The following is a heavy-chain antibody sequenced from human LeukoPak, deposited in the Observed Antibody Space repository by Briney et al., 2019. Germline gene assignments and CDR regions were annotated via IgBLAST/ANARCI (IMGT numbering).Heavy chain of an antibody. CDR2: ISSSGSTI. CDR3: AKSFLGPYGDYGGIVGATTYVVN. J-gene: IGHJ4*02. CDR1: GFTFSSYE. V-gene: IGHV3-48*03. Sequence: PGGSLRLSCAASGFTFSSYEMNWVRQAPGKGLEWVSYISSSGSTIYYTDSVKGRFTISRDNAKNSLYLQMNSLRAEDTAVYYCAKSFLGPYGDYGGIVGATTYVVNWGQGTLVTVSS. D-gene: IGHD1-26*01.